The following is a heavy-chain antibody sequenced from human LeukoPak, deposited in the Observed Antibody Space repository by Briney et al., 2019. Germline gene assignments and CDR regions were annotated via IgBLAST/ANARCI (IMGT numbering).Heavy chain of an antibody. CDR3: ARGKPPVADFDY. Sequence: ASVKVSCKASGYTFTAYCMHWVRQAPGQGLEWMGRINPNSGGTNYALNFQGRVTMTRDTSISTAYMELSRLRSDDTAVYYCARGKPPVADFDYWGQGTLVTVSS. J-gene: IGHJ4*02. CDR1: GYTFTAYC. CDR2: INPNSGGT. V-gene: IGHV1-2*06.